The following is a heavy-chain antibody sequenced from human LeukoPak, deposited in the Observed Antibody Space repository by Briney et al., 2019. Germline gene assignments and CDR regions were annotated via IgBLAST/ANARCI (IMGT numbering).Heavy chain of an antibody. CDR2: ISNGGVTT. CDR1: GFTFGSYA. J-gene: IGHJ4*02. V-gene: IGHV3-23*01. D-gene: IGHD6-13*01. Sequence: LSGGSLRLSCAASGFTFGSYAMSWVRQTPGKSLEWVSIISNGGVTTYYADSVRGRFTISRDNSKNTLYLQMNSLRAEDTAVYYCAKSPGAAAGSYFDYWGQGTPVTVSS. CDR3: AKSPGAAAGSYFDY.